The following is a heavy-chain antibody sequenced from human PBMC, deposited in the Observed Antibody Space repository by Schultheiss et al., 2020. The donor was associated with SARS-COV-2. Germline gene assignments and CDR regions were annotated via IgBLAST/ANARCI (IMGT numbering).Heavy chain of an antibody. J-gene: IGHJ4*02. CDR3: ARGPRGHFSGSYFDY. CDR1: GFTFSSYE. Sequence: GGSLRLSCAASGFTFSSYEMNWVRQAPGKGLEWVSYISSSGSTIYYADSVKGRFTISRDNAKNSLYLQMNSLRAEDTAVYYCARGPRGHFSGSYFDYWGQGTLVTVSS. V-gene: IGHV3-48*03. CDR2: ISSSGSTI. D-gene: IGHD1-26*01.